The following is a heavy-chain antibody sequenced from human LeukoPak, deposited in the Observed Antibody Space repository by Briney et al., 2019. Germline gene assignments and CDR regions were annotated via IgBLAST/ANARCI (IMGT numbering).Heavy chain of an antibody. CDR2: ISYDGSNK. J-gene: IGHJ6*03. CDR3: GGSAAHYYYMDV. CDR1: GFTFDDYG. D-gene: IGHD2-2*01. Sequence: GGSLRLSCTASGFTFDDYGMTWVRQAPGKGLEWVAVISYDGSNKYYADSVKGRFTISRDNSKNTLYLQMNSLRAEDTAVYYCGGSAAHYYYMDVWGKGTTVTVSS. V-gene: IGHV3-30*03.